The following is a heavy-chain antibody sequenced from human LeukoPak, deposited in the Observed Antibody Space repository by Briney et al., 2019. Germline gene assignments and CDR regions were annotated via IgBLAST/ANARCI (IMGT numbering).Heavy chain of an antibody. CDR1: GYTFTTYV. D-gene: IGHD2-21*02. CDR3: ARQVGTASSHDFGH. Sequence: ASVKVSCKAFGYTFTTYVLNWVRQAPGQGFEWMGFINTYTRNPTYAQGFTGRFVFSMDTSVSTAYLQISNLKAEDTAVYYCARQVGTASSHDFGHWGHGTLVTVSS. CDR2: INTYTRNP. J-gene: IGHJ4*01. V-gene: IGHV7-4-1*02.